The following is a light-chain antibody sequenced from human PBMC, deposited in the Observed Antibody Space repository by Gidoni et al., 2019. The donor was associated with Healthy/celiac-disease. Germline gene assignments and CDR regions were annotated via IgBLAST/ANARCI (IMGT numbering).Light chain of an antibody. CDR2: EGS. J-gene: IGLJ2*01. V-gene: IGLV2-23*01. CDR1: SSDVGSYTL. CDR3: CAIAGNSILV. Sequence: QPALTQPAPVSASPRQSITISCTGTSSDVGSYTLVSWYQHHPGKAPKLIIYEGSERRSGVSNRCSGSESGNTASLTGPELEAEDEDDYYCCAIAGNSILVFGGGTKLTVL.